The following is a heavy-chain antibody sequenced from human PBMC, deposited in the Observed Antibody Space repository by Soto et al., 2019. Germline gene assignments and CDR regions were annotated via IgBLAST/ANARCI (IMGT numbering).Heavy chain of an antibody. J-gene: IGHJ4*02. Sequence: EASVKVSCKASGYTFTGYYMHWVRRAPGQGLEWMGWINPNSGGTNYAQKFQGRVTMTRDTSISTAYMELSRLRSDDTAVYYCATQRGLELPVFDYWGQGTLVTVSS. CDR2: INPNSGGT. CDR1: GYTFTGYY. CDR3: ATQRGLELPVFDY. D-gene: IGHD1-7*01. V-gene: IGHV1-2*02.